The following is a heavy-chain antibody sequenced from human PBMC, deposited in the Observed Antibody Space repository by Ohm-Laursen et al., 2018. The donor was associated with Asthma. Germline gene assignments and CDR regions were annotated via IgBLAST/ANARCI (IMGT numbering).Heavy chain of an antibody. CDR1: GGSISSYY. Sequence: TLSLTCTVSGGSISSYYWSWIRQPPGKGLEWIGYIYYSGSTIYNPSLKSRVTISVDTSKNQFSLKVSSVTAADTAVYYCARSSYDYYGPDYWGQGTLVTVSS. CDR2: IYYSGST. V-gene: IGHV4-59*01. D-gene: IGHD5-18*01. CDR3: ARSSYDYYGPDY. J-gene: IGHJ4*02.